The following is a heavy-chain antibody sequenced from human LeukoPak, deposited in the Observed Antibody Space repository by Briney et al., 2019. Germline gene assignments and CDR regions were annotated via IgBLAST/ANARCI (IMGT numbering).Heavy chain of an antibody. CDR1: GFTFSSYG. D-gene: IGHD6-13*01. V-gene: IGHV3-33*01. Sequence: GRSLRLSCAASGFTFSSYGMHWVRQAPGKGLEWVAVIWYDGSNKYYADSVKGRFTISRDNSKNTLYLQMNSLRAEDTAVYYCARDHSVYSSSRGNWFDPWGQGTLVTVSS. CDR3: ARDHSVYSSSRGNWFDP. CDR2: IWYDGSNK. J-gene: IGHJ5*02.